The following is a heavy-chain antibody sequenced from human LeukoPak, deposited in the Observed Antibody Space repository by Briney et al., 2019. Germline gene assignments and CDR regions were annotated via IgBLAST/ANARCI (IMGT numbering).Heavy chain of an antibody. CDR2: INPNSGGT. CDR1: GGTFSSYA. Sequence: GASVKVSCKASGGTFSSYAISWVRQAPGQGLEWMGWINPNSGGTNYAQKFQGRVTMTRDTSISTAYMELSRLRSDDTAVYYCARGDGSGSYQPPFDYWGQGTLVTVSS. CDR3: ARGDGSGSYQPPFDY. J-gene: IGHJ4*02. V-gene: IGHV1-2*02. D-gene: IGHD3-10*01.